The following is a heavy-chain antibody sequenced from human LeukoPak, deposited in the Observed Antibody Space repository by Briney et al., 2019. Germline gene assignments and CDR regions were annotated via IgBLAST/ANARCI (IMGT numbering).Heavy chain of an antibody. V-gene: IGHV3-30*03. Sequence: ETSLRLSCAASGFIFSSYGMHWVRQAPGKGLEWVAVISYDGSNKYYADSVKGRFTISRDNSKNTLYLQMNSLRAEDTAVYYCARENYDILTGYSSGALDYWGQGTLVTVSS. CDR3: ARENYDILTGYSSGALDY. J-gene: IGHJ4*02. CDR1: GFIFSSYG. CDR2: ISYDGSNK. D-gene: IGHD3-9*01.